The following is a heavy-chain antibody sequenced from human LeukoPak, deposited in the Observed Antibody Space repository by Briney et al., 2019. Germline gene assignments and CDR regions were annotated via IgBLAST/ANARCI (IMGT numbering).Heavy chain of an antibody. V-gene: IGHV3-23*01. J-gene: IGHJ5*02. CDR1: GFTFSSYA. CDR3: AKDSPGYYDFWSGYYTGDRFDP. D-gene: IGHD3-3*01. Sequence: GGSLRLSCAASGFTFSSYAMSWVRQAPGKGLEWVSAISGSGGSTYYADSVKGRFTISRDNSKNTLYLQMNSLRAEDTAVYYCAKDSPGYYDFWSGYYTGDRFDPWGQGTLVTVSS. CDR2: ISGSGGST.